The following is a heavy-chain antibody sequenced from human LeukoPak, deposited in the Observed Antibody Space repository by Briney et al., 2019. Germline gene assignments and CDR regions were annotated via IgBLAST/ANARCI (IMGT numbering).Heavy chain of an antibody. CDR2: ITSNGGRT. V-gene: IGHV3-64D*06. CDR3: VKEMGYCSTTSCHPFDY. Sequence: GGSLRLSCSASGFTFSSHAMHWVRQAPGKGLEYVSAITSNGGRTYYADSVKGRFTISRDNSKNTLDLQMSSLRAEDTAVYYCVKEMGYCSTTSCHPFDYWGQGTLVAVFS. J-gene: IGHJ4*02. CDR1: GFTFSSHA. D-gene: IGHD2-2*01.